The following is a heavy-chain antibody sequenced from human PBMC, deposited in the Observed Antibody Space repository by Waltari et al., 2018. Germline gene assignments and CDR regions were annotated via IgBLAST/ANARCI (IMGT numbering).Heavy chain of an antibody. D-gene: IGHD3-3*01. CDR1: RFTFSNAS. CDR2: IKSKTDGGTT. J-gene: IGHJ3*02. CDR3: TRVYYDFWSGYVDAFDI. Sequence: EVQLVESGGGLVKPGGSVRLSCAASRFTFSNASMSWVGQAPGTGREWVGRIKSKTDGGTTDYAAPVKGRFTISRDDSKNTLYLQMNSLKTEDTAVYYCTRVYYDFWSGYVDAFDIWGQGTMVTVSS. V-gene: IGHV3-15*01.